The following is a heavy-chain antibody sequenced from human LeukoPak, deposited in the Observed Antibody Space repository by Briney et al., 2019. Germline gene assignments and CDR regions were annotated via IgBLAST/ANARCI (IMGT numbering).Heavy chain of an antibody. J-gene: IGHJ4*02. D-gene: IGHD3-16*01. CDR3: ASPGGGPTDY. Sequence: SETLSLTCTVSGSSISSGGYYWGWIRQPPGKGLEWIGSIYYSGSTYYNPSLKSRVTISVDTSKDQFSLKLSSVTAADTAVYYCASPGGGPTDYWGQGTLVTVSS. V-gene: IGHV4-39*01. CDR1: GSSISSGGYY. CDR2: IYYSGST.